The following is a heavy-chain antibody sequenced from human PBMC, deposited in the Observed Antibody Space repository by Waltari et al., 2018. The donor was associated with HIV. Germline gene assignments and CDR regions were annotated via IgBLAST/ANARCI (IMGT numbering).Heavy chain of an antibody. CDR2: KKQEENKR. D-gene: IGHD6-13*01. J-gene: IGHJ3*02. Sequence: EVQLVESGGGLVQPGGSLRLSCAASGFTFSGSWMTWVRQGPGKGRGWVANKKQEENKRNYVDSVKGRYTISRDNAKNSLYLQMNSLTAADTAVYYCARDSNPAQGSVWYDAFDIWGQGTMVTVSS. CDR1: GFTFSGSW. CDR3: ARDSNPAQGSVWYDAFDI. V-gene: IGHV3-7*01.